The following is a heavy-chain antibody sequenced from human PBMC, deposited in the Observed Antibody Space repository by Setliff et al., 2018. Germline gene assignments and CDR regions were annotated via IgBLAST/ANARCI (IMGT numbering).Heavy chain of an antibody. CDR2: IYYTGIT. CDR3: VRTFNGSPADR. CDR1: GGSISSRNYY. V-gene: IGHV4-39*01. D-gene: IGHD2-2*01. J-gene: IGHJ5*02. Sequence: SETLSLTCTVSGGSISSRNYYWGWIRQPPGKGLEWIGSIYYTGITYYNPSLKSRVTISEDMSENQISLKLNPVTAADTAVYYCVRTFNGSPADRWGQGTLVTVSS.